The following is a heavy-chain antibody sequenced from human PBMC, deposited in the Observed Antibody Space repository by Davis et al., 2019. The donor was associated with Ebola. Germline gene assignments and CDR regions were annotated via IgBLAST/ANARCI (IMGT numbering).Heavy chain of an antibody. D-gene: IGHD6-13*01. J-gene: IGHJ4*02. Sequence: AASVKVSCKASGYTFTSYGISWVRQAPGQGLEWVGWISTYNGNTNSAQKFQGRVTMTTDTSTSTAYMELRSLRADDTAVYYCARGAIAASGNPHLGHWGQGTLVTVST. CDR2: ISTYNGNT. CDR3: ARGAIAASGNPHLGH. CDR1: GYTFTSYG. V-gene: IGHV1-18*04.